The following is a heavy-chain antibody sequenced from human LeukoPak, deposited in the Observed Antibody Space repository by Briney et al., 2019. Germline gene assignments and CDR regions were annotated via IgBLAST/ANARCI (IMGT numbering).Heavy chain of an antibody. CDR1: GFTFDDYA. CDR3: AKDIGSGWPYYYGMDV. Sequence: PGRSLRLSCAASGFTFDDYAMHWVRHAPGKGLEWVSGISWNSGSIGYADPVKGRFTISRDNAKNSLYQQMNSLRAEDTALYYCAKDIGSGWPYYYGMDVWGQGTTVTVSS. J-gene: IGHJ6*02. V-gene: IGHV3-9*01. D-gene: IGHD6-19*01. CDR2: ISWNSGSI.